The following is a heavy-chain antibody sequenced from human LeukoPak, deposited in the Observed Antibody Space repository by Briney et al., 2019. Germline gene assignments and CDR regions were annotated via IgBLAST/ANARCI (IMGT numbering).Heavy chain of an antibody. D-gene: IGHD3-22*01. CDR2: IYSGGST. Sequence: GGSLRLSCAASGFTVSSNYMSWVRQAPGKGLEWASVIYSGGSTYYADSVKGRFTISRDNSKNTLYLQMNSLRAEDTAVYYCARAYDSSGYYESWGQGTLVTVSS. J-gene: IGHJ4*02. V-gene: IGHV3-53*01. CDR1: GFTVSSNY. CDR3: ARAYDSSGYYES.